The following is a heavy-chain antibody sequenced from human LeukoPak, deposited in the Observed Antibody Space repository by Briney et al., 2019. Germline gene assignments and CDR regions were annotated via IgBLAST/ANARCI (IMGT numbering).Heavy chain of an antibody. CDR2: IYHSGST. D-gene: IGHD4-11*01. V-gene: IGHV4-38-2*02. CDR1: GYSISSGYY. CDR3: ARGYDSNYVPYNWFDP. Sequence: SETLSLTCTVSGYSISSGYYWGWIRQPPGKGLEWIGSIYHSGSTYYNPSLKSRVTISVDTSKNQFSLKLSAVTAADTAVYYCARGYDSNYVPYNWFDPWGQGTLVTVSS. J-gene: IGHJ5*02.